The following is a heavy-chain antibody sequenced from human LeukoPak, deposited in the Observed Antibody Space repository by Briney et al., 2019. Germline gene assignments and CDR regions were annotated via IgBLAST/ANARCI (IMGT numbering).Heavy chain of an antibody. J-gene: IGHJ4*02. Sequence: GGSLRLSCAASGFTFSDYWVHWVRQVPGKGLAWVSRINPDGSTTVYADSVEGRFTISRDNAQNTLYLQMNSLRAEDTAVYYCARDDYWGQGTLVTVSS. CDR1: GFTFSDYW. V-gene: IGHV3-74*01. CDR3: ARDDY. CDR2: INPDGSTT.